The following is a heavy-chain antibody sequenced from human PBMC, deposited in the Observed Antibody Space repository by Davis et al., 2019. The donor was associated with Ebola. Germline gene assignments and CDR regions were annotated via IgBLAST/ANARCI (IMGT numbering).Heavy chain of an antibody. J-gene: IGHJ6*02. V-gene: IGHV3-23*01. Sequence: ESLKISCAASGFTFSSYAMSWVRQAPGKGLEWVSAISGSGGSTYYADSVKGRFTISRDNSKNTLYLQMSSLRAEDTAVYYCVKDGTLALYYYGMDVWGQGTTVTVSS. CDR1: GFTFSSYA. D-gene: IGHD1-26*01. CDR2: ISGSGGST. CDR3: VKDGTLALYYYGMDV.